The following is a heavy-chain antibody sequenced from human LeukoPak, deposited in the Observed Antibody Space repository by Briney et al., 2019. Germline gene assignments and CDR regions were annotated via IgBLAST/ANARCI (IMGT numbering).Heavy chain of an antibody. CDR2: INPKSGGT. J-gene: IGHJ4*02. Sequence: ASVKVSCKASGYTFTDYYVHWVRQAPGQGLEWMGRINPKSGGTNYAQKFQGRVTMTRETSISTAYMELSRLRSDDTAMYYCANSNYYGSGISDYWGQGTLVTVSS. CDR3: ANSNYYGSGISDY. D-gene: IGHD3-10*01. CDR1: GYTFTDYY. V-gene: IGHV1-2*06.